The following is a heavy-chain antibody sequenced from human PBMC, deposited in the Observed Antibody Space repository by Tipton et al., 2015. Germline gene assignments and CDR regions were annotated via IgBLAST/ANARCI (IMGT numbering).Heavy chain of an antibody. V-gene: IGHV4-59*01. Sequence: TLSLTCTVSGGSISDYYWNWIRQPPGKGLEWIGYIDHSGSTNYKSSLKSRVTISLDTSKSQFSLKVTSVTAADTAVYYCARGGNNWFDPWGQGTLVTVSS. CDR3: ARGGNNWFDP. CDR1: GGSISDYY. D-gene: IGHD2-15*01. CDR2: IDHSGST. J-gene: IGHJ5*02.